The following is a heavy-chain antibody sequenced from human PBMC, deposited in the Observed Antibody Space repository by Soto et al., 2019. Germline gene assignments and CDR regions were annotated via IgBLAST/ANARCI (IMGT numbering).Heavy chain of an antibody. D-gene: IGHD3-16*01. CDR1: SGSISSSNW. CDR3: AFWGGRQFDY. Sequence: QVQLQESGPGLVKPSGTLSLTCAASSGSISSSNWGSWVRKPPGKGLEWIGEIYLSGSTNYNPSLMSRVTISVDKSKNQFSLKLSSVTAADTAVYCWAFWGGRQFDYWGQGTLVTVSS. V-gene: IGHV4-4*01. CDR2: IYLSGST. J-gene: IGHJ4*02.